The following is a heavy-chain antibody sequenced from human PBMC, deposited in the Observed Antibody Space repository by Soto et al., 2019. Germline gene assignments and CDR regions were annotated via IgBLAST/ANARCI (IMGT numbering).Heavy chain of an antibody. CDR3: ARGSIDHAFDI. Sequence: EVQVVESGGDLVQPGGSLRLSCAASGFSFSNYWMHWFRQAPGTGLVWVLRVNNDGRDTIYADSVMGRFTVSRDNAKNTLFLQMNSLRIDDTAMYYCARGSIDHAFDIWGQGTMVTVSS. CDR2: VNNDGRDT. J-gene: IGHJ3*02. D-gene: IGHD3-9*01. V-gene: IGHV3-74*01. CDR1: GFSFSNYW.